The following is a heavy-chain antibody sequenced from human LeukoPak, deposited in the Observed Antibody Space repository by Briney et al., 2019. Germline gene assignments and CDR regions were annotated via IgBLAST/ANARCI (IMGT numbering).Heavy chain of an antibody. CDR1: GGTFSSYA. CDR2: IIPIFGTA. Sequence: SVKVSCKASGGTFSSYAISWVRQAPGQGLEWMGGIIPIFGTANYAQKFQGRVTITTDESTSTAYMELSSLRAEDTAVFYCAKRSGYTTGWFFDFWGQGTLVTVSS. D-gene: IGHD6-19*01. J-gene: IGHJ4*02. V-gene: IGHV1-69*05. CDR3: AKRSGYTTGWFFDF.